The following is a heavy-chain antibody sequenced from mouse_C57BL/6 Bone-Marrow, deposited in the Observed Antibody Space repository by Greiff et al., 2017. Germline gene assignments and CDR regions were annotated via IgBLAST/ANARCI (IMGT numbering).Heavy chain of an antibody. CDR1: GFTFSSYG. J-gene: IGHJ3*01. CDR3: ASPGFAWFAY. Sequence: EVQVVESGGDLVKPGGSLKLSCAASGFTFSSYGMSWVRQTPDKRLEWVATISSGGSYTYYPDSVKGRFTISRDNAKQTLYLQMSSLKSEDTAMYYCASPGFAWFAYWGQGTLVTVSA. V-gene: IGHV5-6*01. CDR2: ISSGGSYT.